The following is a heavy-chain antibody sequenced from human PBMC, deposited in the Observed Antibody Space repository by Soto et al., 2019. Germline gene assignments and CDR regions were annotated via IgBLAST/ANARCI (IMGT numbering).Heavy chain of an antibody. V-gene: IGHV1-24*01. CDR1: GYTLTELS. CDR3: ATVYRYYGTCFDY. D-gene: IGHD3-10*01. CDR2: FDPEDGET. Sequence: ASVKVSCKVSGYTLTELSMHWVRQAPGKGLEWMGGFDPEDGETIYAQKFQGRVAMTEDTSTDTAYMELSSLRSEDTAVYYCATVYRYYGTCFDYWGQGTLVTVSS. J-gene: IGHJ4*02.